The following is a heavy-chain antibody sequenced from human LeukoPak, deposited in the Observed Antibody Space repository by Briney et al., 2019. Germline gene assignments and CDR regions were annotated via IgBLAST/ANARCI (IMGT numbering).Heavy chain of an antibody. CDR2: SRNKANSYTT. Sequence: GGSLRLSCAASGFTFSDHYMDWVRQAPGKGLGWVGRSRNKANSYTTQYAPSVKGRFTVSRDDSQNSLYLQMNSLQTEDTAMYYCARGLNSFDIWGQGTMVSVSS. V-gene: IGHV3-72*01. CDR1: GFTFSDHY. CDR3: ARGLNSFDI. J-gene: IGHJ3*02. D-gene: IGHD5-24*01.